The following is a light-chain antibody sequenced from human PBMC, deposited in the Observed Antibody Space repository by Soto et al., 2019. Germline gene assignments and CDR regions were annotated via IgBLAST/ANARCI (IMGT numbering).Light chain of an antibody. V-gene: IGKV1-39*01. CDR2: AAS. J-gene: IGKJ3*01. Sequence: DIQMTQSPSSLSASVGDRVPITYRARQSLNTSLNWYQQQPGKDPKLLIYAASSLQSGVPSRFSGSGSGTDFTLTIGSLQPEDFATYYCQESYSHSRTFGPGTKVYI. CDR1: QSLNTS. CDR3: QESYSHSRT.